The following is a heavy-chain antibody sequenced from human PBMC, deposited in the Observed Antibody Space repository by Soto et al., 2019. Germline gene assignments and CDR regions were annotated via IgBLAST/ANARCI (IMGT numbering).Heavy chain of an antibody. CDR3: ARERGQIDY. CDR2: IWHDGSNQ. J-gene: IGHJ4*02. CDR1: GFTFSGYG. Sequence: QVQLVESGGGVVQPGRSLRLSCAASGFTFSGYGMQWVRRAPGKGLEWVAVIWHDGSNQYYADSVKGRFTISRDNSNNILYLQLNSLRAEDTAVYYCARERGQIDYWGQGIQVNVSS. V-gene: IGHV3-33*01.